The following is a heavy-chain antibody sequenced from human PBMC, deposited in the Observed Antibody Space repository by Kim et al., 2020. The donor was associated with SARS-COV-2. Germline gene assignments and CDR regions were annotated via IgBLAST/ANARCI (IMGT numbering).Heavy chain of an antibody. CDR1: GFTFSDFY. V-gene: IGHV3-11*04. J-gene: IGHJ4*02. CDR3: ARRGRDPEY. Sequence: GGSLRLSCAASGFTFSDFYKSWIRQAPGKGLEWLSYIGTSDTTIYYADSVKGRFTISRDNAKNSLYLQMNSLRAEDTAVYYCARRGRDPEYWGQGTLVTVSS. D-gene: IGHD6-6*01. CDR2: IGTSDTTI.